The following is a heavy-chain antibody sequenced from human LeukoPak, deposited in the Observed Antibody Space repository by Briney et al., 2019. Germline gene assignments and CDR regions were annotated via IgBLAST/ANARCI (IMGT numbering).Heavy chain of an antibody. CDR3: ARDGRGWYRY. J-gene: IGHJ4*02. V-gene: IGHV3-66*02. CDR1: GFTFRSYA. CDR2: IYSGGST. D-gene: IGHD6-19*01. Sequence: GGSLRLSCAASGFTFRSYAMSWVRQGPGKGLEWVSVIYSGGSTYYADFVKGRFTISRDNSKNTLYLQMNSLRAEDTAVYYCARDGRGWYRYWGQGTLVTVSS.